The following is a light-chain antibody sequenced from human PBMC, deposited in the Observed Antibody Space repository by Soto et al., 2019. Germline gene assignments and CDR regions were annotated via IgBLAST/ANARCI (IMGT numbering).Light chain of an antibody. CDR3: QQYGSSLIT. CDR2: GAS. Sequence: EFVLTQSPGTLSLSPGGRATLSCRASQSVSRRLAWYQQRPGQSPRLLISGASMRASGVPVRFIGSGSGTDFTLTISRLEPEDFAVYYCQQYGSSLITFGQGTRPEI. CDR1: QSVSRR. J-gene: IGKJ5*01. V-gene: IGKV3-20*01.